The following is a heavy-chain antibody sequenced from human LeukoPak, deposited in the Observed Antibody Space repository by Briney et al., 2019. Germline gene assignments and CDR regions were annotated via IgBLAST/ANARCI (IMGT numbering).Heavy chain of an antibody. CDR2: IYYSGST. Sequence: SETLSLTCTVSGGSISSGDYYWSWVRQPPGKGLEWIGYIYYSGSTYYNPSLKSRVTISVDTSKNQFSLKLSSVTAADTAVYYCARGVVPAAIGDYFDYWGQGTLVAVSS. D-gene: IGHD2-2*02. J-gene: IGHJ4*02. V-gene: IGHV4-30-4*01. CDR3: ARGVVPAAIGDYFDY. CDR1: GGSISSGDYY.